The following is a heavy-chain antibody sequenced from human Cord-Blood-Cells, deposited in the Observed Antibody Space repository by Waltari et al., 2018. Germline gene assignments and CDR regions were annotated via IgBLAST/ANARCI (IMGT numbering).Heavy chain of an antibody. CDR3: ARARYCSGGSCYNWFDP. CDR2: IYYSGST. Sequence: QVQLQESGPGLVKPSETLSLTCTVSGGSISSYYWSWIRQPPGKGLEWIGYIYYSGSTNYTPSLKSRVTISVDTSKNQFSLKLSSVTAADTAVYYCARARYCSGGSCYNWFDPWGQGTLVTVSS. D-gene: IGHD2-15*01. J-gene: IGHJ5*02. V-gene: IGHV4-59*01. CDR1: GGSISSYY.